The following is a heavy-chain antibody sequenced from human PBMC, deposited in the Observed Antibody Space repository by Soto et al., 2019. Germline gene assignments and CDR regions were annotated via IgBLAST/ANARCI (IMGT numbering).Heavy chain of an antibody. CDR1: GFTFSSYA. J-gene: IGHJ1*01. V-gene: IGHV3-23*01. CDR3: AKDAEPPLSYDSSGRSLQH. CDR2: ISGSGGSK. D-gene: IGHD3-22*01. Sequence: EVQLLESGGGLVQPGGSLRLSCAASGFTFSSYAMSWVRQAPGKGLEWVSAISGSGGSKYYADSVKGRFTISRDNSKNTLYLQMNSLRAEDTAVYYCAKDAEPPLSYDSSGRSLQHWGQGTLVTVSS.